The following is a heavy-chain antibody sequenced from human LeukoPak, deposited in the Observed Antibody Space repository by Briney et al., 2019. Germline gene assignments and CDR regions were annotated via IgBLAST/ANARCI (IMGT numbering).Heavy chain of an antibody. CDR3: ARLTRRSGNYFDY. V-gene: IGHV4-34*01. J-gene: IGHJ4*02. CDR1: GGSFSGYQ. Sequence: SETLSLTCAVYGGSFSGYQWSWIRQPPGKGLEWIGEISDSRSTNYNPSLKSRVTMSVDTSKNQFSLKLTSVTAADTAVYYCARLTRRSGNYFDYWGQGTLVTVSS. D-gene: IGHD1-1*01. CDR2: ISDSRST.